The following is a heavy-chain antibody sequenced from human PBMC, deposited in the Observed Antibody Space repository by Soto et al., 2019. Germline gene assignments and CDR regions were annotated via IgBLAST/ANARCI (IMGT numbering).Heavy chain of an antibody. CDR2: TYYRSKLNY. V-gene: IGHV6-1*01. D-gene: IGHD6-6*01. CDR1: VDSVSANSAA. Sequence: PSQTLSLTCAISVDSVSANSAAWNWIRQSPSRGLEWLGRTYYRSKLNYDYAESVKSRMTITPDTSNNQFSLQLNSVTPEDTAVYYCVRQPLATMVLDGIDVWQQVHXIAVSS. CDR3: VRQPLATMVLDGIDV. J-gene: IGHJ6*01.